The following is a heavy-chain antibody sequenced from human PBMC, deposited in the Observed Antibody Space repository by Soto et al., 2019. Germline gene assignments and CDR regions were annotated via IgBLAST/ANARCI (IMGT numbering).Heavy chain of an antibody. D-gene: IGHD6-13*01. Sequence: PSETLSLTCTVSGGSISSYYWSWIRQPPGKGLEWIGYIYYSGSTNYNPSLKSRVTISVDTSKNQFSLKLSSVTAADTAVYYCARVSEAAAFSFDYWGQGTLVTVSS. CDR3: ARVSEAAAFSFDY. CDR2: IYYSGST. CDR1: GGSISSYY. J-gene: IGHJ4*02. V-gene: IGHV4-59*01.